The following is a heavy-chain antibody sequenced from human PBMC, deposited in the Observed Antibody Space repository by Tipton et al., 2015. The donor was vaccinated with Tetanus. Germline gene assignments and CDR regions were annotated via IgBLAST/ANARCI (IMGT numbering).Heavy chain of an antibody. D-gene: IGHD3-9*01. CDR1: GGSINNYY. CDR3: ARSGYYSRAYYHYRMDV. Sequence: TLSLTCTVSGGSINNYYWSWIRQPPGKGLEWIGYVYYSGSTNYNPSLKSRVTISVDTSKNQFSLNPSSVTAADTAVYYCARSGYYSRAYYHYRMDVWGQGTTVSVSS. V-gene: IGHV4-59*12. CDR2: VYYSGST. J-gene: IGHJ6*02.